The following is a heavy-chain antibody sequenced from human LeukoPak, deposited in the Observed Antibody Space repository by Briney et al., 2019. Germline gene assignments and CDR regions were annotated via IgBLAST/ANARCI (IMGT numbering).Heavy chain of an antibody. D-gene: IGHD4-17*01. CDR1: GVSFDDYY. J-gene: IGHJ4*02. Sequence: SQTLSLTCAVSGVSFDDYYWAWVRQPPGKGLEWIGEINHSGYTNDSPSLKSRVTLSIDTSRKQFSLNLRSVTVADAGTYYCMRMTTGHDYWGQGTLVTVSS. CDR2: INHSGYT. CDR3: MRMTTGHDY. V-gene: IGHV4-34*01.